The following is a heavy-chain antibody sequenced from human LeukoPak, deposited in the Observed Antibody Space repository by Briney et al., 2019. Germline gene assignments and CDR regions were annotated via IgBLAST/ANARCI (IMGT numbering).Heavy chain of an antibody. CDR2: IYYSGST. V-gene: IGHV4-59*01. D-gene: IGHD6-19*01. J-gene: IGHJ4*02. Sequence: SETLSLTCTVSGGPISSYYWSWLREPPGRGVEWSVYIYYSGSTNYNPSLKSRVTISIDTSKNQFSLKLSSVTAADTAVYYCARAVACTFDYWGQETLVTASS. CDR1: GGPISSYY. CDR3: ARAVACTFDY.